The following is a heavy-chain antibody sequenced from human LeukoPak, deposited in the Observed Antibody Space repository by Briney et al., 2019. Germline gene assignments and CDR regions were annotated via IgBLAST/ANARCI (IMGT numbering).Heavy chain of an antibody. Sequence: SETLSLTCSVSGDSMNNYHWTWIRQPPGKGLEWIGHIYYSGSTNYNPSLKRRVTISIDTSKSQFSLRLSSVTTADTAVYYCASQGYCSGGTCHNWFDPWGQGTLVTVSS. V-gene: IGHV4-59*08. CDR2: IYYSGST. CDR3: ASQGYCSGGTCHNWFDP. D-gene: IGHD2-15*01. J-gene: IGHJ5*02. CDR1: GDSMNNYH.